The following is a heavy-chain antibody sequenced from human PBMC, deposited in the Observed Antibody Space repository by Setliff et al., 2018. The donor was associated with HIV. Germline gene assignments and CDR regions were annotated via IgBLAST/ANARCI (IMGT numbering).Heavy chain of an antibody. CDR3: AKSIDPTGFFYYYMDV. CDR1: GFTFSSYA. CDR2: ISGSGGST. D-gene: IGHD4-17*01. Sequence: PGGSLRLSCAASGFTFSSYAMSWVRQAPGKGLEWVSAISGSGGSTYYADSVKGRFTISRDNSKNTVYLQMSSLRTEDTGVYYCAKSIDPTGFFYYYMDVWGKGTTVTVSS. J-gene: IGHJ6*03. V-gene: IGHV3-23*01.